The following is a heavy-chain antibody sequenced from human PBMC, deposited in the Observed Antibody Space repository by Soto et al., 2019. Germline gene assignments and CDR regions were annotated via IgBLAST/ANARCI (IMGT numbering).Heavy chain of an antibody. CDR2: NTNDGNVT. J-gene: IGHJ5*02. CDR1: DFTFSDYL. Sequence: QMQLVESGVGLVKPGGSLRLSCVACDFTFSDYLMSWIREAPGRGLGGISYNTNDGNVTSDADSGKGRFTISRDNDNNTLSPQMDRLRADDTALSSCSTEVFCSSGSCYFHSFYLWAQGTRVTVSS. CDR3: STEVFCSSGSCYFHSFYL. D-gene: IGHD2-15*01. V-gene: IGHV3-11*01.